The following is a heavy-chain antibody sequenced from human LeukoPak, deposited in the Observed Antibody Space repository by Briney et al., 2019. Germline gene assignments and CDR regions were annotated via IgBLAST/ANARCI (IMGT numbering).Heavy chain of an antibody. CDR1: GGSFSGYY. V-gene: IGHV4-34*01. Sequence: NPSETLSLTCADYGGSFSGYYWSWIRQPPGKGLEWIGEINHSGSTNYNPSLKSRVTISVDTSKNQFSLKLSSVTAADTAVYYCARHSSGWYSWFDPWGQGTLVTVSS. CDR3: ARHSSGWYSWFDP. D-gene: IGHD6-19*01. CDR2: INHSGST. J-gene: IGHJ5*02.